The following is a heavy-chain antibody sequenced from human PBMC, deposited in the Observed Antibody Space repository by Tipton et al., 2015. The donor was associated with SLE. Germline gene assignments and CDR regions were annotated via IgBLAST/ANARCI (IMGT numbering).Heavy chain of an antibody. CDR1: GFTFSSYS. V-gene: IGHV3-48*01. Sequence: GSLRLSCAASGFTFSSYSMNWVRQAPGKGLEWVSYISSSSSTIYYADSVKGRFTISRDNAKNSLYLQMNSLRAEDTAVYYCARLYGDPQKGDVFDIWGQGTMVTVSS. D-gene: IGHD4-17*01. CDR3: ARLYGDPQKGDVFDI. CDR2: ISSSSSTI. J-gene: IGHJ3*02.